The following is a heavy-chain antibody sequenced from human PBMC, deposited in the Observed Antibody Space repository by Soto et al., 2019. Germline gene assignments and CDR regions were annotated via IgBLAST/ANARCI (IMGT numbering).Heavy chain of an antibody. J-gene: IGHJ6*03. CDR1: GGTFSSYT. V-gene: IGHV1-69*02. CDR2: IIPILGIA. Sequence: ASVKVSCKASGGTFSSYTISWVRQAPGQGLEWMGRIIPILGIANYAQKFQGRVTITADKSTSTAYMELSSLRSEDTAVYYCASGDFGATYYYCYMDVWGKGTTVTVSS. CDR3: ASGDFGATYYYCYMDV. D-gene: IGHD2-21*02.